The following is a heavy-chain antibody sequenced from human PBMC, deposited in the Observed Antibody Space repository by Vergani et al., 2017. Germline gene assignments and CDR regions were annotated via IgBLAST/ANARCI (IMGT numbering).Heavy chain of an antibody. CDR2: INHSGRT. CDR1: GGSFSGYY. Sequence: QVQLQQWGAGLLKPSETLSLTCAVYGGSFSGYYWSWIRQPPGKGLEWIGEINHSGRTNYNPSLKSRVTISVDTSKNQFSLKLSSVTAADTAVYYCAGGLIAVAGTVENYWGQGTLVTVSS. V-gene: IGHV4-34*01. CDR3: AGGLIAVAGTVENY. J-gene: IGHJ4*02. D-gene: IGHD6-19*01.